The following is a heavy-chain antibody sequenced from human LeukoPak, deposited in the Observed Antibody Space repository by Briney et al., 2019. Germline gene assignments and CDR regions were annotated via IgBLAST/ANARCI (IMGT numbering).Heavy chain of an antibody. Sequence: PSETLSLTCTVSGDSINSLDLWSWVRQPPGKGLEWIGEMYLSGTTHSNPSVKSRVTISIDKSKNQFFLNLSSVTAADEAVYYCAGLVGRYSSGLYYYYFDYWGQGTLVTVSS. CDR3: AGLVGRYSSGLYYYYFDY. CDR1: GDSINSLDL. CDR2: MYLSGTT. J-gene: IGHJ4*02. V-gene: IGHV4-4*02. D-gene: IGHD3-22*01.